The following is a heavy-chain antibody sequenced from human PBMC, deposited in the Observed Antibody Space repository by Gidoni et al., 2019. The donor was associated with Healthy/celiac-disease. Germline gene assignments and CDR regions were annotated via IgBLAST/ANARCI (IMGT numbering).Heavy chain of an antibody. V-gene: IGHV3-23*01. CDR2: ISGSGGST. D-gene: IGHD5-18*01. J-gene: IGHJ4*02. CDR3: AKDRTVDTAMGNGPGADY. CDR1: GFTFSSYA. Sequence: EVQLLESGGGLVQPGGSLRLSCAASGFTFSSYAMSWVRRAPGKGLEWVSAISGSGGSTYYADSVKGRFTISRDNSKNTLYLQMNSLRAEDTAVYYCAKDRTVDTAMGNGPGADYWGQGTLVTVSS.